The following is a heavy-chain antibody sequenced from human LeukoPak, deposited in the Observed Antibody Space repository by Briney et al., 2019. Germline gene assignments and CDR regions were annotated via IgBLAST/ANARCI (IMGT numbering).Heavy chain of an antibody. CDR3: AIGPRYSSSWQPVDY. J-gene: IGHJ4*02. V-gene: IGHV1-18*01. Sequence: ASVKVSCKASGYTFTSYGISWVRQAPGQGLEWMGWISAYNGNTNYAQKLQGRVTMTTDTSTSTAYMELRSLRAEDTAVYYCAIGPRYSSSWQPVDYWGQGTLVTVSS. D-gene: IGHD6-13*01. CDR1: GYTFTSYG. CDR2: ISAYNGNT.